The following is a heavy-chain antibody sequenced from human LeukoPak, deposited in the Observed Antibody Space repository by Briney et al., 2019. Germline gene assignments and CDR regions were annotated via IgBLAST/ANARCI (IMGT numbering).Heavy chain of an antibody. J-gene: IGHJ4*02. CDR3: ARDWGFWSGSTGFDY. CDR1: GFTFSSYW. CDR2: IKQDGSEK. Sequence: VGSLRLSCAASGFTFSSYWMSWVRQAPGKGLEWVANIKQDGSEKYYVDSVKGRFTISRDNAKNSLYLQMNSLRAEDTAVYYCARDWGFWSGSTGFDYWGQGTLVTVSS. V-gene: IGHV3-7*01. D-gene: IGHD3-3*01.